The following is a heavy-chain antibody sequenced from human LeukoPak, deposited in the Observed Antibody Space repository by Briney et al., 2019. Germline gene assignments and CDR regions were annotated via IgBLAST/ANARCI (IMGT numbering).Heavy chain of an antibody. Sequence: PSETLSLTCTVSGGSISSYYWNWIRQPAGKGLEWIGRIYTSGSTNYNPSLESRVTMSVDTSKNQFSLKLNSVTAADTAVYYCARGIIGAAAALGLWGQGTLVTVSS. J-gene: IGHJ4*02. CDR1: GGSISSYY. V-gene: IGHV4-4*07. CDR2: IYTSGST. CDR3: ARGIIGAAAALGL. D-gene: IGHD6-13*01.